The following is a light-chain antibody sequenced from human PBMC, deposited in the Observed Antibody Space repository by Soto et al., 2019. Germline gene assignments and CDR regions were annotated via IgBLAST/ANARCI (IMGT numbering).Light chain of an antibody. J-gene: IGKJ1*01. CDR1: QSIASY. CDR3: QRDDNNSRT. V-gene: IGKV1-39*01. CDR2: GVV. Sequence: DIQISHSPSSLSAPVGDSVTITCRASQSIASYVNWYQQKPGKAPKLLILGVVSLQSGVPSRFSGSGSGTDFTLTISSLQPEDFATYYCQRDDNNSRTFDQGTKV.